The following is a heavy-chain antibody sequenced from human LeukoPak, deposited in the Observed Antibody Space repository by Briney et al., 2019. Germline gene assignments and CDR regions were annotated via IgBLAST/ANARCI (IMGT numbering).Heavy chain of an antibody. Sequence: TSETLSLTCAVSGHSISSGFYWGWIRQPPGKGLEWIGSIYHSGDTYFNPSLKTRVTISVDTSKNQFSLKLSSVTAADTAVYYCASVNSAYYSYWGQGTLVTVSS. V-gene: IGHV4-38-2*01. D-gene: IGHD3-22*01. CDR1: GHSISSGFY. J-gene: IGHJ4*02. CDR3: ASVNSAYYSY. CDR2: IYHSGDT.